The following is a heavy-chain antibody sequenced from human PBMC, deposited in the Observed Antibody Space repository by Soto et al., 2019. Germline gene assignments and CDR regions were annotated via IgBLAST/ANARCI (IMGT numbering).Heavy chain of an antibody. CDR1: GFTFSSYA. J-gene: IGHJ4*02. D-gene: IGHD3-3*01. CDR3: AGGSGVGPWGY. CDR2: ISYDGSNK. V-gene: IGHV3-30-3*01. Sequence: QVQLVESGGGVVQPGRSLRLSCAASGFTFSSYAMHWVRQAPGKGLEWVAVISYDGSNKYYADSVKGRFTISRDNSKNTLYLQMKGLRAEDTAVYYCAGGSGVGPWGYWGQGALVTVSS.